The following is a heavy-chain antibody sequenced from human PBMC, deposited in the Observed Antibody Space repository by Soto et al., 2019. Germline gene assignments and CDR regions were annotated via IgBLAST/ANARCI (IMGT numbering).Heavy chain of an antibody. CDR2: IHYTGST. V-gene: IGHV4-59*08. CDR3: ARQSIMIRGMGTTSFDS. Sequence: SETLSLTCSVSGGSISGSYWSWIRQPPGKGLEWIGYIHYTGSTFYNPSLKSRVTISLDTSKNQFSLKLSSVTATETAIYYCARQSIMIRGMGTTSFDSWGQGALVTVSS. D-gene: IGHD3-10*01. J-gene: IGHJ4*02. CDR1: GGSISGSY.